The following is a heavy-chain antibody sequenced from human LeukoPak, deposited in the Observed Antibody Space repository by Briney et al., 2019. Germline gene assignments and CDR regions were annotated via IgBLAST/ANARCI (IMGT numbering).Heavy chain of an antibody. D-gene: IGHD1-26*01. CDR1: GDTFSKYH. J-gene: IGHJ4*02. Sequence: RWASVKVSCKASGDTFSKYHMHWVRQAPGQGLEWMGLINLNGGSTISAQKFQGRVTMTWDTSKSTGYMDLSSLRSEDTAVYFCAIEYTGSSHFDYWGQGTPVTVSS. CDR2: INLNGGST. CDR3: AIEYTGSSHFDY. V-gene: IGHV1-46*01.